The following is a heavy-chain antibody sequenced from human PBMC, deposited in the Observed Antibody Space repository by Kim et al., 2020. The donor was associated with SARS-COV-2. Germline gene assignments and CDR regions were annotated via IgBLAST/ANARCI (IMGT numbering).Heavy chain of an antibody. Sequence: SVKVSCKASGFTFTSSAMQWVRQARGQRLEWIGWIVVGSGNTNYAQKFQERVTITRDMSTSTAYMELSSLRSEDTAVYYCAAATYGDYDMGSDYWGQGTLVTVSS. CDR1: GFTFTSSA. CDR2: IVVGSGNT. D-gene: IGHD4-17*01. J-gene: IGHJ4*02. CDR3: AAATYGDYDMGSDY. V-gene: IGHV1-58*02.